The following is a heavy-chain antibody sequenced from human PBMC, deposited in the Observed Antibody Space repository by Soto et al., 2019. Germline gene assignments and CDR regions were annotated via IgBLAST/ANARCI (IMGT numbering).Heavy chain of an antibody. J-gene: IGHJ4*02. D-gene: IGHD5-18*01. CDR2: IGTAGDT. CDR1: GFTFSSYD. V-gene: IGHV3-13*01. CDR3: ARVDTAMSAFDY. Sequence: VGSLRLSCAASGFTFSSYDMHWVRQATGKGLEWVSAIGTAGDTYYPGSVKGRFTISRENAKNSLYLQMNSLRAGDTAVYYCARVDTAMSAFDYWGRGTLVTVSS.